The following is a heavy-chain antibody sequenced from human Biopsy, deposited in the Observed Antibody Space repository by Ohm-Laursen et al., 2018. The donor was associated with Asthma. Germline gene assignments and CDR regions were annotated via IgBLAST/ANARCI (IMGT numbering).Heavy chain of an antibody. Sequence: ASVKVSCKASGYTFINYAIHWVRQAPGQRLEWMGWINAGNGNTKYSQKFQGRVTITRDTSASTAYMDLSSLRSEDTAVYYCARTYYDFLTGQVKDAFSIWGQGTMVPVSS. CDR1: GYTFINYA. V-gene: IGHV1-3*01. CDR3: ARTYYDFLTGQVKDAFSI. CDR2: INAGNGNT. D-gene: IGHD3-9*01. J-gene: IGHJ3*02.